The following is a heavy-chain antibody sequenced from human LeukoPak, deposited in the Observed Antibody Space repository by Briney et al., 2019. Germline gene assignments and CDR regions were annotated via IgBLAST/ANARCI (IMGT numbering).Heavy chain of an antibody. D-gene: IGHD2-2*01. J-gene: IGHJ3*02. V-gene: IGHV4-4*07. CDR3: ARERRSTSRSGAFDI. Sequence: SETLSLTCTVSGGSISSYYWSWIRQPAGKGLEWIGRIYTSGSTNYNPSLKSRVTMSVDTSKNQFSLKLSSVTAADTAVYYCARERRSTSRSGAFDIWGQGTMVTVSS. CDR1: GGSISSYY. CDR2: IYTSGST.